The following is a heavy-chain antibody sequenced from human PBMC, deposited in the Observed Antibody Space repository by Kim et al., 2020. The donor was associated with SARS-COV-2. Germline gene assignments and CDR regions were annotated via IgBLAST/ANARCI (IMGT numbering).Heavy chain of an antibody. CDR3: ARGLRTSQNIVKGDNYYYFDY. D-gene: IGHD4-4*01. V-gene: IGHV4-34*01. Sequence: SETLSLTCAVYGGSFSGYYWSWIRQPPGKGLEWIGEINHSGSTNYNPSLKSRVTISVDTSKNQFSLKLSSVTAADTAVYYCARGLRTSQNIVKGDNYYYFDYWGQGTLVTVSS. J-gene: IGHJ4*02. CDR1: GGSFSGYY. CDR2: INHSGST.